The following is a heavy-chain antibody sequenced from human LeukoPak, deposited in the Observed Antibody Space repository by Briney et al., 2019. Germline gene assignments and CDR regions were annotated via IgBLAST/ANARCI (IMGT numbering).Heavy chain of an antibody. CDR1: GYTLTELS. D-gene: IGHD5-24*01. V-gene: IGHV1-24*01. CDR2: FYPEDGET. CDR3: ATITNYRDWYFDL. J-gene: IGHJ2*01. Sequence: ASVKVSCKVSGYTLTELSMHWVRQAPGKGLEWMGGFYPEDGETIYAQKFQGRVTMTEDTSTDTAYMELSSLRSEDTAVYYCATITNYRDWYFDLWGRGTLVTVSS.